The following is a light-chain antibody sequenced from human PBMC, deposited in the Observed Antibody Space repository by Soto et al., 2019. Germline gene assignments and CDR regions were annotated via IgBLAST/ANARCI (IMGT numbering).Light chain of an antibody. CDR1: QSVSSN. V-gene: IGKV3-15*01. CDR2: GAS. J-gene: IGKJ1*01. CDR3: HRYNLWPTWT. Sequence: ETVMTQSPATLSVSPGERATLSCRASQSVSSNLAWYRQKPGQAPRLLMYGASTRATGIPARFSGSGSGTEYTLTISSLQCEDYAIYFCHRYNLWPTWTFGQGTKVEIK.